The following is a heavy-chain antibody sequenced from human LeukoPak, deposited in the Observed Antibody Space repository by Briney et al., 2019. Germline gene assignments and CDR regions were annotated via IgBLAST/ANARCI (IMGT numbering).Heavy chain of an antibody. V-gene: IGHV1-2*02. D-gene: IGHD6-19*01. CDR1: GYTFTGYY. J-gene: IGHJ5*02. CDR2: INPNSGGT. Sequence: ASVKVSCKASGYTFTGYYIHWVRQAPGQGLEWMGWINPNSGGTKYAQKFQGRVTMTRDTSVSTAYMGLSRLRSDDTAVYYCAKGRVVAGTKSLTYNWFDPWGQGTLVTVSS. CDR3: AKGRVVAGTKSLTYNWFDP.